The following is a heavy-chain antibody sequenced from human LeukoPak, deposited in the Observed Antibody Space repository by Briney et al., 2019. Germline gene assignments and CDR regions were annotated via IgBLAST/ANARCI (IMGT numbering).Heavy chain of an antibody. J-gene: IGHJ4*02. D-gene: IGHD3-22*01. CDR2: ISGSGGST. Sequence: HPGGSLRLSCAASGFTFSSYAMSWVRQAPGKGLEWVSAISGSGGSTYYADSVKGRFTISRDNSKNPLYLQMNSLRAEDTAVYYCAKDQDYDSSGYSLALYWGQGTLVTVSS. CDR3: AKDQDYDSSGYSLALY. CDR1: GFTFSSYA. V-gene: IGHV3-23*01.